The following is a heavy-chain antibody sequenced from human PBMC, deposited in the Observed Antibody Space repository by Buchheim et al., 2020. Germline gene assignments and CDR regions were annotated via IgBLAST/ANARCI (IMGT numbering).Heavy chain of an antibody. CDR2: ISYDGSNK. D-gene: IGHD3-22*01. CDR3: AKPYYYDSSGYYLFDY. CDR1: GFTFSSYG. J-gene: IGHJ4*02. Sequence: QVQLVESGGGVVQPGRSLRLSCAASGFTFSSYGMHWVRQAPGKGLEWVAVISYDGSNKYYADSVKGRFTISRDNSKNTLYLQMNSLRAEDTAVYYCAKPYYYDSSGYYLFDYWGQGTL. V-gene: IGHV3-30*18.